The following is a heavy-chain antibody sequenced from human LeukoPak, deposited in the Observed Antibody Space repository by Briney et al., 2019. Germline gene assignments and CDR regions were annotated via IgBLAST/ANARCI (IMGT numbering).Heavy chain of an antibody. V-gene: IGHV3-30*02. J-gene: IGHJ4*02. CDR3: ARDLGSVYRRGRIPAAGSNDY. D-gene: IGHD6-13*01. Sequence: GGSLRLSCAASGFTFSSYGMHWVRQAPGKGLEWVAFIRYDGSNKYYADSVKGRFTISRDNSKNTLYLQMNTLRAEDTAVYYCARDLGSVYRRGRIPAAGSNDYWGQGTLVTVSS. CDR2: IRYDGSNK. CDR1: GFTFSSYG.